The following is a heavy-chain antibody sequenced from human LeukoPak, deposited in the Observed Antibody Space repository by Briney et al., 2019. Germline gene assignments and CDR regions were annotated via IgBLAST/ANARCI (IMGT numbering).Heavy chain of an antibody. Sequence: GGSLRLSCAASGFTFSSYGMHWVRQAPGKRLEWVAFIRYDGSNKYYADSVKGRFTISRDNCKNTLYLQMNSLRAEDTAVYYCAKDRGYYDSSGYYLYWGQGTLVTVSS. CDR3: AKDRGYYDSSGYYLY. CDR1: GFTFSSYG. D-gene: IGHD3-22*01. V-gene: IGHV3-30*02. CDR2: IRYDGSNK. J-gene: IGHJ4*02.